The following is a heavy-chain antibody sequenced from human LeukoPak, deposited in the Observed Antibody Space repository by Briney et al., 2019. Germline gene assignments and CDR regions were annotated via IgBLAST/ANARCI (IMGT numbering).Heavy chain of an antibody. CDR2: MNPNSGNT. D-gene: IGHD1-1*01. CDR3: ARGRGNFFYYYGMDV. CDR1: GYTFTSYD. Sequence: ASVKVSCKASGYTFTSYDINWVRQATGQGLEWMGWMNPNSGNTGYAQKFQGRITMTRNTPISTAYMELSSLRSEDTAVYYCARGRGNFFYYYGMDVWGQGTTVTVSS. J-gene: IGHJ6*02. V-gene: IGHV1-8*01.